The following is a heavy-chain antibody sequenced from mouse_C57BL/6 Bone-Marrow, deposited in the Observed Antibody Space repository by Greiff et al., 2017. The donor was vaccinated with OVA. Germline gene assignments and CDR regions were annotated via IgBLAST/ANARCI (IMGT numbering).Heavy chain of an antibody. CDR3: ARDGTERKDY. D-gene: IGHD4-1*01. J-gene: IGHJ4*01. CDR1: GYTFTSYG. CDR2: IYIGNGYT. V-gene: IGHV1-58*01. Sequence: EVQLQQSGAELVRPGSSVKMSCKTSGYTFTSYGINWVKQRPGQGLEWIGYIYIGNGYTAYNEKFKGKATLTSDTSSSTAYMQLSRLTSEDSAIYCCARDGTERKDYRGQGTSVTVS.